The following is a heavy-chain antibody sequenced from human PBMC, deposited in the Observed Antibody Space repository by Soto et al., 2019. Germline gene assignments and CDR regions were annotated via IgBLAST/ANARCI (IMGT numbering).Heavy chain of an antibody. V-gene: IGHV2-26*01. Sequence: QVTLKESGPVLVKPTETLTLTCTVSGFSLSNARMGVSWIRQPPGKALEWLAHIFSNDEKSYCTSLKSRLTISKDTSKSQVVLTMTNMDPVDTATYYCARHELFPNYYYGMDVWGQGTTVTVSS. J-gene: IGHJ6*02. CDR2: IFSNDEK. CDR1: GFSLSNARMG. D-gene: IGHD3-10*01. CDR3: ARHELFPNYYYGMDV.